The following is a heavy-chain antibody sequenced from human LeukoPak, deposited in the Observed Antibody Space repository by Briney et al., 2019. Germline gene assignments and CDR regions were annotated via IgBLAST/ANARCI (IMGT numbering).Heavy chain of an antibody. Sequence: PGGSLRLSCAASGFTFSSYSMNWVRQAPGKGLEWVSSISSSSSYIYYADSVKGRFTISRDNAKNSLYLQMNSLRAEDTAVYYCARKTSGSYGYFDYWGQGTLVTVSS. CDR1: GFTFSSYS. J-gene: IGHJ4*02. D-gene: IGHD1-26*01. CDR2: ISSSSSYI. V-gene: IGHV3-21*01. CDR3: ARKTSGSYGYFDY.